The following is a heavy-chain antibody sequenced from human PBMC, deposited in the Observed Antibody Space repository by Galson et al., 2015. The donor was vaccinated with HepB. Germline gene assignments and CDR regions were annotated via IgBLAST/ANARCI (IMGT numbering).Heavy chain of an antibody. CDR2: IEEDGSGG. J-gene: IGHJ5*02. CDR3: ARDPRRRCSGTTCYSGNWFDP. Sequence: SLRLSCAASGFTFTDYWMSWVRQAPGKGLEWVANIEEDGSGGYYVDSVKGRFTISRDNAKNSLYLQMNSLRVEDAAVYFCARDPRRRCSGTTCYSGNWFDPWGQGTLVTVSS. D-gene: IGHD2-2*01. V-gene: IGHV3-7*01. CDR1: GFTFTDYW.